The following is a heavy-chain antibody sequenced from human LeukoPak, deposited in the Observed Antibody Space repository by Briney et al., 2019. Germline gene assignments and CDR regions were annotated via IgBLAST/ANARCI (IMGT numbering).Heavy chain of an antibody. CDR3: ARGPGEHQGGYGGKIEGPLLDY. CDR2: IYYSGST. V-gene: IGHV4-39*01. D-gene: IGHD4-23*01. J-gene: IGHJ4*02. Sequence: PSETLSLTCTVSGGSISSSSYYWGWIRQPPGKGLEWIGSIYYSGSTYYNPSLKSRVTISVDTSKNQFSLKLSSVAAADTAVYYCARGPGEHQGGYGGKIEGPLLDYWGQGTLVTVSS. CDR1: GGSISSSSYY.